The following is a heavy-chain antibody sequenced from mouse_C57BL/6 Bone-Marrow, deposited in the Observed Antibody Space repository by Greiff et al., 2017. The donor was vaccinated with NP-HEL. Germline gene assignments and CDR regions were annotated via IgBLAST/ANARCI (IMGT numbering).Heavy chain of an antibody. V-gene: IGHV3-6*01. D-gene: IGHD1-1*01. J-gene: IGHJ1*03. CDR3: ARGNYYGLGYFDV. Sequence: EVQLQESGPGLVKPSQSLSLTCSVTGYSITSGYYWNWIRQFPGNKLEWMGYISYDGSNNYNPSLKNRISITRDTSKNQFFLKLNSVTTEDTATYYCARGNYYGLGYFDVWGTGTTVTVSS. CDR2: ISYDGSN. CDR1: GYSITSGYY.